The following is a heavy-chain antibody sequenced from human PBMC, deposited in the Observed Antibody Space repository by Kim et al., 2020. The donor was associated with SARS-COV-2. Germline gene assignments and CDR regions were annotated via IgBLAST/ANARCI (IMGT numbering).Heavy chain of an antibody. J-gene: IGHJ6*02. V-gene: IGHV3-30*01. Sequence: VKGRFTISRDKSENTLYLQMTSLRGDDTAVYYCARVASIAAAGWYYGMDVWGQGTTVTVSS. D-gene: IGHD6-13*01. CDR3: ARVASIAAAGWYYGMDV.